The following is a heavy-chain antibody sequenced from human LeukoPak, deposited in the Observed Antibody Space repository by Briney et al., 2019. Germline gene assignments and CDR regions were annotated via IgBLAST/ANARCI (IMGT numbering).Heavy chain of an antibody. Sequence: GGSLRLSCAASGFTFSNAWMSWVRQAPGKGLEWVGRIKSKTDGGTTDYAAPVKGRFTISRDDSKNTLYLQMNSLKTEDTAVYYCTTGDFYYDSSGYYDDAFDIWGQGTMVTVSS. CDR2: IKSKTDGGTT. D-gene: IGHD3-22*01. CDR3: TTGDFYYDSSGYYDDAFDI. V-gene: IGHV3-15*01. CDR1: GFTFSNAW. J-gene: IGHJ3*02.